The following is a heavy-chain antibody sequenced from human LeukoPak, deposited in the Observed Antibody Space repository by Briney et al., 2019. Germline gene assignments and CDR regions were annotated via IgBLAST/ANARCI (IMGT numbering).Heavy chain of an antibody. V-gene: IGHV3-66*01. J-gene: IGHJ5*02. D-gene: IGHD4-17*01. CDR1: GFTVSTNY. Sequence: GGSLRLSCAASGFTVSTNYMSWVRQAPGKGLEWVSVIYSGDTTFYADSVRGKFTISRDNSKNTLYLQMHSLRDEDTAVYYCARGKYGDYPWGQGTLVTVSS. CDR2: IYSGDTT. CDR3: ARGKYGDYP.